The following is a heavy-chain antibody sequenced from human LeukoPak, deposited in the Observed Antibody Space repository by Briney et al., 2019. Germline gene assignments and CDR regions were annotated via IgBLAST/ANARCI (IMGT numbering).Heavy chain of an antibody. CDR3: AKAARGGGYFDY. V-gene: IGHV3-53*01. CDR2: IYSGGST. D-gene: IGHD6-6*01. CDR1: GFTVSSNY. Sequence: GGSLRLSCAASGFTVSSNYMSWVRQAPGKGLEWVSVIYSGGSTYYADSVKGRFTISRDNPKNTLYLQMNSLRAEDTAVYYCAKAARGGGYFDYWGQGTLVTVSS. J-gene: IGHJ4*02.